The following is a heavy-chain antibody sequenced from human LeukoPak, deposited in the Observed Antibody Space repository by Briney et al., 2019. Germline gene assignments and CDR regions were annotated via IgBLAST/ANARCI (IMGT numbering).Heavy chain of an antibody. V-gene: IGHV5-51*01. CDR3: ARQGGYCSSTSCIDP. CDR1: GYSFTSYW. Sequence: GESLKISCKGSGYSFTSYWIGWVRQMPGKGLEWMGIIYPCDSDTRYSPSFQGQVTISADKSISTAYLQWSSLKASDTAMYYCARQGGYCSSTSCIDPWGQGTLVTVSS. CDR2: IYPCDSDT. D-gene: IGHD2-2*01. J-gene: IGHJ5*02.